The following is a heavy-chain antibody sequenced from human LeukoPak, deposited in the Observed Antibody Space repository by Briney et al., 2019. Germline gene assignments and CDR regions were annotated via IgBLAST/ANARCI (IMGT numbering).Heavy chain of an antibody. CDR1: GITFSSYA. Sequence: GGSLRLSCAASGITFSSYAMTWVRQAPGKGLEWVSVISGSGFNTYSADSVKGRFTISRDNSKNTLYLQLNSLRAEDTAVYYCAKAVDSGAWDYFDYWGQGTLVTVSS. CDR2: ISGSGFNT. V-gene: IGHV3-23*01. CDR3: AKAVDSGAWDYFDY. J-gene: IGHJ4*02. D-gene: IGHD6-19*01.